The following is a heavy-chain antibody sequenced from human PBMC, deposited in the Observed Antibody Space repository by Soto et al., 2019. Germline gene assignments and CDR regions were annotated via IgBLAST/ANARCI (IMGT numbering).Heavy chain of an antibody. D-gene: IGHD5-18*01. V-gene: IGHV3-30*18. CDR3: AKDIQLWSFYYYYGMDV. Sequence: GGSLRLSCAASGFTFSSYGMHWVRQAPGKGLEWVAVISYDGSNKYYADSVKGRFTISRDNSKNTLYLQMNSLRAEDTAVYYCAKDIQLWSFYYYYGMDVWGQGTTVTVSS. J-gene: IGHJ6*02. CDR2: ISYDGSNK. CDR1: GFTFSSYG.